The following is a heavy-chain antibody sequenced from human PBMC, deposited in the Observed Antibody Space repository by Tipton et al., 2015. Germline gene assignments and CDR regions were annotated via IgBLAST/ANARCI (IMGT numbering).Heavy chain of an antibody. V-gene: IGHV4-34*01. Sequence: TLSLTCAVYGGSFSGYYWTWIRQPPGKGLEWMGEINHSGSTNYSPSLKSRVTISVDTSKNQFSLKLSSVTAADTAVYFCARGDPTVKPHYFDYWGQGTLVTVSS. J-gene: IGHJ4*02. D-gene: IGHD4-17*01. CDR2: INHSGST. CDR3: ARGDPTVKPHYFDY. CDR1: GGSFSGYY.